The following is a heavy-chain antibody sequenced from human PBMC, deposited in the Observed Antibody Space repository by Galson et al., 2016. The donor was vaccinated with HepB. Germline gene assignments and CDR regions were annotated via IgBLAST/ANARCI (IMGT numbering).Heavy chain of an antibody. V-gene: IGHV4-39*01. CDR1: GGSISSSSYY. D-gene: IGHD3-22*01. CDR2: IYYSGST. CDR3: ARHVGYYYSYWYFDL. J-gene: IGHJ2*01. Sequence: ETLSLTCTVSGGSISSSSYYWGWTRQPPGKGLEWIGSIYYSGSTYYNPSLKSRVTISVDTSKNQSSLKLSSVTAADTAVYYCARHVGYYYSYWYFDLWGRGALVTVSS.